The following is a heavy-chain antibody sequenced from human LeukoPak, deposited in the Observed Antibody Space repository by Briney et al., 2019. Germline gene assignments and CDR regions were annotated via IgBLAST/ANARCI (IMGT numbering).Heavy chain of an antibody. V-gene: IGHV3-48*03. J-gene: IGHJ6*02. D-gene: IGHD2-15*01. CDR1: GFTFSSYE. Sequence: GGSLRLSCAASGFTFSSYEMNWVRQAPGKGLEWVSYISSSGSTIYYADSVKGRFTISRDNPKNTLYLQMNSLRAEDTAVYYCARAGYCSGGSCYGMDVWGQGTTVTVSS. CDR3: ARAGYCSGGSCYGMDV. CDR2: ISSSGSTI.